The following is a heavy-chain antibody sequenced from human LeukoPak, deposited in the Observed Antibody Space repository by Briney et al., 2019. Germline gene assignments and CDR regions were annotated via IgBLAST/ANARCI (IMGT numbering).Heavy chain of an antibody. D-gene: IGHD3-22*01. V-gene: IGHV3-33*01. CDR2: IWYDGTNK. CDR3: ARDKAYYDSSGYNYDAFDI. Sequence: GGSLRLSCAASGFTFSSYGMHWVRQAPGKGLEWVAVIWYDGTNKYYADSVKGRFTISRDNSKNTLYLQMNSLRAEDTAVYYCARDKAYYDSSGYNYDAFDIWGQGTMVTVSS. CDR1: GFTFSSYG. J-gene: IGHJ3*02.